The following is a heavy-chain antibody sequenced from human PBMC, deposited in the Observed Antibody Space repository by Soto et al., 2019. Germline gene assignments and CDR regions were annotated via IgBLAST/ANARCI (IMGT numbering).Heavy chain of an antibody. CDR3: VRDLEASGSYYTCY. CDR2: IRPHKGNT. J-gene: IGHJ4*02. D-gene: IGHD3-10*01. Sequence: QVQLVQSGAEVKKPGASVKVSCKASGYTFITIGISWVRQAPGQGLEWMGWIRPHKGNTNYAQKFQGRVTMTTDTSTSRAYMELRSLRSDDTAVYYCVRDLEASGSYYTCYWGQGTLVTVSS. CDR1: GYTFITIG. V-gene: IGHV1-18*01.